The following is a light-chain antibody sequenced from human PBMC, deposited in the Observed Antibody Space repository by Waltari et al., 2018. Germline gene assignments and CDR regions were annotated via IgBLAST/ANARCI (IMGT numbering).Light chain of an antibody. CDR3: QQRYYWPPWT. V-gene: IGKV3-11*01. Sequence: EIVLTQSPATLSLSSGDRATLSCRASQTVITYLAWYQQKPGQAPRLLISDASNRVPGIPARFSGSGSGTDFTLTISSLEPEDFAVYYCQQRYYWPPWTFGQGTKVELK. CDR1: QTVITY. CDR2: DAS. J-gene: IGKJ1*01.